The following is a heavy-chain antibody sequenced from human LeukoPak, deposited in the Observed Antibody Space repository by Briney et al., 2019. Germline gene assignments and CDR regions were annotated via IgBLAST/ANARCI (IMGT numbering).Heavy chain of an antibody. CDR1: GGTFSSYA. CDR2: IIPILGIA. J-gene: IGHJ2*01. Sequence: SVKVSCKASGGTFSSYAISWVRQAPGQGLEWMGRIIPILGIANYAQKFQGRVTITADKSTSTAYMELSSPRSEDTAVYYCARDYYGSGSYPSPPSSHLWGRGTLVTVSS. D-gene: IGHD3-10*01. V-gene: IGHV1-69*04. CDR3: ARDYYGSGSYPSPPSSHL.